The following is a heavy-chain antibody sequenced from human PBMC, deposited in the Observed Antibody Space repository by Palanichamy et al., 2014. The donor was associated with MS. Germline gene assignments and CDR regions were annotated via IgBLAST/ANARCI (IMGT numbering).Heavy chain of an antibody. V-gene: IGHV3-23*01. D-gene: IGHD6-25*01. CDR2: IVGGGAST. CDR1: GFTFNSYA. J-gene: IGHJ5*02. CDR3: ARGKAAAAVDWFDP. Sequence: EVHLLESGGGLVQPGGSLRLSCAASGFTFNSYAMTWVRQAPGKGLEWVSTIVGGGASTFYADSVKGRFTISRDNSRNTLFLQLSSLRAEDTALYYCARGKAAAAVDWFDPWGQGTLVTVSS.